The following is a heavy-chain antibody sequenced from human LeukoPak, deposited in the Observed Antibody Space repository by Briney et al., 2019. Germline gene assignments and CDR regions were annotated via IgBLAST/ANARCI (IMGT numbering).Heavy chain of an antibody. CDR3: AIHPDLYSGYDN. Sequence: SETLSLTCTVSGGSISSYYWSWIRQPPGKGLEWIGYIYYSGSTNYNPSLKSRVTISVDTSKNQFSLKLSSVTAADTAVYYCAIHPDLYSGYDNWGQGTLVTVSS. V-gene: IGHV4-59*12. CDR2: IYYSGST. CDR1: GGSISSYY. D-gene: IGHD5-12*01. J-gene: IGHJ4*02.